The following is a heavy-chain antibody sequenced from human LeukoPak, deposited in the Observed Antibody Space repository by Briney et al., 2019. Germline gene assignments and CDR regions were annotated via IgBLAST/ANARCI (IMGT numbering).Heavy chain of an antibody. Sequence: GGSLRLSCTASGFTFGDYAMSWVRQAPGKGLEWVGFIRSKAYGGTTEYAAFVKGRFTISRDDSKSIAYLQMNSLKAEDTAVYYCTSGSYGGQGTLVTVSS. CDR2: IRSKAYGGTT. J-gene: IGHJ4*02. CDR3: TSGSY. D-gene: IGHD1-26*01. CDR1: GFTFGDYA. V-gene: IGHV3-49*04.